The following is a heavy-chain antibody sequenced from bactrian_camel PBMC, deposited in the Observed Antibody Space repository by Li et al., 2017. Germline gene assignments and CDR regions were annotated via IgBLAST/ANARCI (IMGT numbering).Heavy chain of an antibody. J-gene: IGHJ4*01. Sequence: HVQLVESGGGLVQPGGSLRLSCAASGYASSRYCMGWFRQAPGKEREAVAVIGTGGGSTYYADSVKGRFTISRDSAKNTVYLQMNNLQPEDTATYYCAEGRGSRGEHCYSLNYWGQGTQVTVS. D-gene: IGHD6*01. CDR3: AEGRGSRGEHCYSLNY. CDR2: IGTGGGST. CDR1: GYASSRYC. V-gene: IGHV3S1*01.